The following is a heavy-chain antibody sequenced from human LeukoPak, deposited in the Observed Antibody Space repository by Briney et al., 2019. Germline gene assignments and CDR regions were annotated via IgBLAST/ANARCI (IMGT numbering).Heavy chain of an antibody. J-gene: IGHJ4*02. CDR1: GGSISSGSYY. Sequence: PSETLSLTCTVSGGSISSGSYYWSWIRQPAGKGLEWIGRIYTSGSTNYNPSLKSRVTISVDTSKNQFSLKLSSVTAADTAVYYCARGYSSSYGLDYWGQGTLVTVSS. CDR3: ARGYSSSYGLDY. V-gene: IGHV4-61*02. D-gene: IGHD6-13*01. CDR2: IYTSGST.